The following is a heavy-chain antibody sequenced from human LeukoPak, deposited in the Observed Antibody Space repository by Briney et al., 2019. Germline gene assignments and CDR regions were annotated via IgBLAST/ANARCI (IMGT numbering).Heavy chain of an antibody. CDR1: GFTFSSYG. CDR3: AKDNVYYDSSGLGYFDY. Sequence: PGGSLRLSCAASGFTFSSYGMHWVRQAPGKGLEWVAFTRYDGSNKYYADSVKGRFTISRDNSKNTLYLQMNSLRAEDTAVYYCAKDNVYYDSSGLGYFDYWGQGTLVTVSS. V-gene: IGHV3-30*02. J-gene: IGHJ4*02. CDR2: TRYDGSNK. D-gene: IGHD3-22*01.